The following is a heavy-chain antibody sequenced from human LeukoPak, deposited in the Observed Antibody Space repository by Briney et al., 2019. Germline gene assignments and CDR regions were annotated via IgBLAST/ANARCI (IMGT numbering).Heavy chain of an antibody. CDR3: ARARPPDDCSGGSCYRSLDY. V-gene: IGHV3-21*01. CDR2: ISSSSSYI. J-gene: IGHJ4*02. D-gene: IGHD2-15*01. CDR1: GFTFSSYS. Sequence: GGSLRLSCAASGFTFSSYSMNWVRQAPGKGLEWVSSISSSSSYIYYADSVKGRFTISRDNAKNSLYLQMNSLRAEDTAVYYCARARPPDDCSGGSCYRSLDYWGQGTLVTVSS.